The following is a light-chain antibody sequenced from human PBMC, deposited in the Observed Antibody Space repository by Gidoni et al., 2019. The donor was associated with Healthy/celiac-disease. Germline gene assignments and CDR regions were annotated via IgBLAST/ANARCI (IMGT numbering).Light chain of an antibody. CDR2: GAS. V-gene: IGKV3-20*01. CDR3: QQYGSSPFT. J-gene: IGKJ3*01. Sequence: EIVLTQSPGTLSWSPGERATLSCRASQSVSSSYLAWYQQKPGQAPRLLIYGASSRATGIPARFSGSGSGTDFTLTISSLEPEDFAVYYCQQYGSSPFTFGPGTKVDIK. CDR1: QSVSSSY.